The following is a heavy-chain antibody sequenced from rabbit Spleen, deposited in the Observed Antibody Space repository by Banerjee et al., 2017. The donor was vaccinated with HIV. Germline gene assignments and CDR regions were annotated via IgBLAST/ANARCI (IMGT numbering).Heavy chain of an antibody. V-gene: IGHV1S45*01. J-gene: IGHJ2*01. Sequence: QEQLVESGGGLVKPEGSLTLTCKASGVSFSDKDVMCWVRQAPGKGLEWIACINIVTGKSVYASWAKGRFTISKTSSTTVTLQMTSLTAADTATYFCARNYVNTFDPWGPGTLVTVS. CDR3: ARNYVNTFDP. CDR1: GVSFSDKDV. D-gene: IGHD1-1*01. CDR2: INIVTGKS.